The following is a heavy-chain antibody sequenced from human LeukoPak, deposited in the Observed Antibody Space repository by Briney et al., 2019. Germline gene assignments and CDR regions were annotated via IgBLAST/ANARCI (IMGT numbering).Heavy chain of an antibody. D-gene: IGHD3-10*01. CDR1: GFTFSSYA. CDR2: ISYDGSNK. J-gene: IGHJ4*02. V-gene: IGHV3-30*04. Sequence: GGSLRLSCAASGFTFSSYAMHWVRQAPGKGLEWVAVISYDGSNKYYADSVKGRFTISRDNSKNTLYLQMNSLRDEDTAVYYCARAGTYYYGSGSYYPFDYWGQGTLVTVSS. CDR3: ARAGTYYYGSGSYYPFDY.